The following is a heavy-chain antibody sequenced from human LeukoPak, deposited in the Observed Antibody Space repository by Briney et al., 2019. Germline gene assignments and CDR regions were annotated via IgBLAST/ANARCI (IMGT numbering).Heavy chain of an antibody. J-gene: IGHJ4*02. CDR1: GGSFSGYY. CDR2: INHSGST. D-gene: IGHD3-22*01. CDR3: ATSKVRRRYYYDSSGYPFDC. V-gene: IGHV4-34*01. Sequence: SETLSLTCAVYGGSFSGYYWSWIRQPPGKRLEWIGEINHSGSTDYNPSLKSRVTISVDTSKNQFSLKLSSVTAADTAVYYCATSKVRRRYYYDSSGYPFDCWGQGTLVTVSS.